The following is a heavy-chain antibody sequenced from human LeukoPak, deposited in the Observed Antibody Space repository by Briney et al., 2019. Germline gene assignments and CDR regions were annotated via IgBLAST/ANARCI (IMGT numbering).Heavy chain of an antibody. CDR1: GFTFGSYA. Sequence: GGSLRLSCAASGFTFGSYAMSWVRQGPGKGLEWVSAISGSGGSTYYADSVKGRFTISRDNSKDPLYLQMNSLRAEDTAVYYCAKVKKPGIAAAGRGYFQHWGQGTLVTVSS. V-gene: IGHV3-23*01. D-gene: IGHD6-13*01. CDR3: AKVKKPGIAAAGRGYFQH. CDR2: ISGSGGST. J-gene: IGHJ1*01.